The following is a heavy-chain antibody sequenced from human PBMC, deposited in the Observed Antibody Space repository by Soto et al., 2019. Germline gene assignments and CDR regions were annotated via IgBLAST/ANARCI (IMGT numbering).Heavy chain of an antibody. CDR2: ISSSGSTI. CDR1: GFTFSDYY. J-gene: IGHJ1*01. Sequence: QVQLVESGGGLVKPGGSLRLSCAASGFTFSDYYMTWIRQAPGKGLEWVSYISSSGSTIYYADSVKGRFTISRDKAKNSLYLQMNSLRADDTAVYYCARGGYCSSTSCYPQYSQHWGQGTLVTVSS. D-gene: IGHD2-2*01. V-gene: IGHV3-11*01. CDR3: ARGGYCSSTSCYPQYSQH.